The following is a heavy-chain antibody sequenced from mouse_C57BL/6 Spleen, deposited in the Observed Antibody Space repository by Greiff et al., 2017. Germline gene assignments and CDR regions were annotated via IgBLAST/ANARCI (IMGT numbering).Heavy chain of an antibody. CDR1: GYTFTDYY. D-gene: IGHD1-1*01. Sequence: EVQLQQSGPELVKPGASVKISCKASGYTFTDYYMNWVKQSHGKSLEWIGDINPNNGGTSFNQKFKGKATLTVDKSSSTAYMELRSLTSEDSAVYYCAGTTVGRAFDYWGQGTTLTVSS. V-gene: IGHV1-26*01. CDR2: INPNNGGT. J-gene: IGHJ2*01. CDR3: AGTTVGRAFDY.